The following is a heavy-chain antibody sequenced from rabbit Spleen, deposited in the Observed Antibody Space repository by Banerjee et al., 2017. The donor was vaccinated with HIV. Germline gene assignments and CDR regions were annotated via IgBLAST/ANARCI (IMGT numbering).Heavy chain of an antibody. CDR1: GFSFSTNYY. CDR2: IYAGSTGST. V-gene: IGHV1S40*01. Sequence: QSLEESGGDLVKPGASLTLTCTASGFSFSTNYYMCWVRQAPGKGLDWIACIYAGSTGSTYYASWAKGRFTISKTSSTTVTLQLNSLTVADTATYFCARDTGSSFSSYGMDLWGPGTLVTVS. D-gene: IGHD8-1*01. J-gene: IGHJ6*01. CDR3: ARDTGSSFSSYGMDL.